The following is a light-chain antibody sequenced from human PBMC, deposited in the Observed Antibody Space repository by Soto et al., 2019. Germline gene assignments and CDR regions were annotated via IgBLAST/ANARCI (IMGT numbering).Light chain of an antibody. CDR1: QGISSY. CDR2: AAS. CDR3: QQYYSYLFT. J-gene: IGKJ4*01. Sequence: AIRMTQSPSSLSASTGDRVTITCRASQGISSYLAWSQQKPGKAPKLLIYAASTLQSGVPSRFSGSGSGTDFTLTISCLQSEDFATYYCQQYYSYLFTFGGGTKVDIK. V-gene: IGKV1-8*01.